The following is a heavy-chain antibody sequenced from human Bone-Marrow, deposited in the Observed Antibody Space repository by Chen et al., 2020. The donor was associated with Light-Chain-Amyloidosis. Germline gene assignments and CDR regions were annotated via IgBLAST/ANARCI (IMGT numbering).Heavy chain of an antibody. CDR2: RREDGNEK. Sequence: EVRLVESGGGLVQPGGSLRLSCAASGFTFSRYFMSWVRQAPGKGLEWVANRREDGNEKYYVQSVKGRFTISRDNAKNAVYLQMHSLGAEDSAIYFCARESSVAAPYYLYYWGQGIRVTVSA. CDR3: ARESSVAAPYYLYY. D-gene: IGHD1-26*01. J-gene: IGHJ4*02. V-gene: IGHV3-7*01. CDR1: GFTFSRYF.